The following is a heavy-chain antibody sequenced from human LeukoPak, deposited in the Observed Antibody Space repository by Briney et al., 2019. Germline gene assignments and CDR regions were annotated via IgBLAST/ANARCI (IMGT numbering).Heavy chain of an antibody. J-gene: IGHJ6*03. CDR3: ARDRSGSYRGDYYYMDV. CDR1: GGSISSYY. Sequence: SETLSLTCTVSGGSISSYYWSWIRQPPGKGLEWIGYIYYSGSTNYNPSLKSRVTISVDTSKNQFSLKLSSVTAADTAVYYCARDRSGSYRGDYYYMDVWGKGPRSPSP. D-gene: IGHD1-26*01. CDR2: IYYSGST. V-gene: IGHV4-59*01.